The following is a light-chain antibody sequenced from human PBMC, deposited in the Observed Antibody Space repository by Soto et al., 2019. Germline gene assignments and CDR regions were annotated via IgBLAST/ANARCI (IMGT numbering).Light chain of an antibody. CDR1: QSISTY. V-gene: IGKV1-5*01. CDR3: QQYSSYSWT. CDR2: DAS. J-gene: IGKJ1*01. Sequence: DIQMTQSPSSLSASVGDRVTITCRASQSISTYLNWYQQKPGKAPKLLIYDASSLESGVPSTFSGSGSGTEFTLTITSLQPDDFATYYCQQYSSYSWTFGQGPRWIS.